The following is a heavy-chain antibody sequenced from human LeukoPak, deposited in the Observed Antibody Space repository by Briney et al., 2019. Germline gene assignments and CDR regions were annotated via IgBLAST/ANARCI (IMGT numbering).Heavy chain of an antibody. CDR3: TRAGGMGDY. J-gene: IGHJ4*02. CDR2: FSGSGGST. Sequence: GGSLRLSCAASGFTFSSYAMSWVRQAPGKGLEWVSAFSGSGGSTYYADSVKGRFTISRDNAKNSLYLQMNSLRAEDTAVYYCTRAGGMGDYWGQGTLVTVSS. V-gene: IGHV3-23*01. D-gene: IGHD3-16*01. CDR1: GFTFSSYA.